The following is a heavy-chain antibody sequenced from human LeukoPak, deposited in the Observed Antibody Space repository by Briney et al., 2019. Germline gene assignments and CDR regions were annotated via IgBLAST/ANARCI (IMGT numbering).Heavy chain of an antibody. CDR2: IYSGGST. D-gene: IGHD3-10*01. CDR1: EFSVGSNY. J-gene: IGHJ4*02. V-gene: IGHV3-66*01. Sequence: GGSLRLSCAASEFSVGSNYMTWVRQAPGKGLEWVSLIYSGGSTYYADSVKGRFTISRDNSKNTLYLQMNSLRAEDTAVYYCARGFLGDYYGSGSYYVFDYWGQGTLVTVSS. CDR3: ARGFLGDYYGSGSYYVFDY.